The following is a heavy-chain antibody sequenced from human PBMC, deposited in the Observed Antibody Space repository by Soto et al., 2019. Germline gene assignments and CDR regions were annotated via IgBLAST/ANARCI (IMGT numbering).Heavy chain of an antibody. CDR1: GVSISSYY. Sequence: PSETLSLTCTVSGVSISSYYWSWIRQPPGKGLEWIGYIYYSGSTNYNPSLKSRVIISVDTSKNQFSLKLSSVTAADTAVYYCARDHLLPHSSSPEEDYYGMDVWGQGTTVTVSS. V-gene: IGHV4-59*01. J-gene: IGHJ6*02. CDR2: IYYSGST. CDR3: ARDHLLPHSSSPEEDYYGMDV. D-gene: IGHD6-6*01.